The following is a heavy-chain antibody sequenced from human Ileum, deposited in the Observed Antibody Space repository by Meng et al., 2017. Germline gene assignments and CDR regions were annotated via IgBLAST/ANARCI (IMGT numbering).Heavy chain of an antibody. CDR2: IYHSGGT. J-gene: IGHJ4*02. V-gene: IGHV4-39*07. CDR1: GGSISNYY. Sequence: SETLSLTCTVSGGSISNYYWVWIRQPPGKGLEWIGSIYHSGGTYYSPSLKSRVTISLETSKHQFSLKLTSVTAADTALYYCARALGSGLVDYWGQGTLGTVSS. CDR3: ARALGSGLVDY. D-gene: IGHD3-16*01.